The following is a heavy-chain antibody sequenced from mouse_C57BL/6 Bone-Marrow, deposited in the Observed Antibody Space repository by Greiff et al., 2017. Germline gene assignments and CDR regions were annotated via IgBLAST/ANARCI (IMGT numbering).Heavy chain of an antibody. CDR3: ARSGYSNYVGY. CDR1: GYTFTSYG. J-gene: IGHJ2*01. CDR2: IHPNSGST. D-gene: IGHD2-5*01. V-gene: IGHV1-64*01. Sequence: QVQLQQPGAELVKPGASVKLSCKASGYTFTSYGMHWVKQRPGQGLEWIGMIHPNSGSTNYNEKFKSKATLTVDKSSSTAYMQLGSLTSEDSAVYDCARSGYSNYVGYWGQGTTLTVSS.